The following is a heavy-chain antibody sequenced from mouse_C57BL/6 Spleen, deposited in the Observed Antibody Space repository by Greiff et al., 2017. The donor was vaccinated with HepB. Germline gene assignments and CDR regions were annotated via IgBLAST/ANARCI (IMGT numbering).Heavy chain of an antibody. J-gene: IGHJ2*01. Sequence: VQLKESGPELVKPGDSVQISCKASGYSFTGYFMNWVMQSHGKSLEWIGRINPYNGDTFYNQKFKGKATLTVDKSSSTAHMELRSLTSEDSAVYYCARPSGYDGYFDYWGQGTTLTVSS. CDR2: INPYNGDT. V-gene: IGHV1-20*01. CDR3: ARPSGYDGYFDY. D-gene: IGHD2-3*01. CDR1: GYSFTGYF.